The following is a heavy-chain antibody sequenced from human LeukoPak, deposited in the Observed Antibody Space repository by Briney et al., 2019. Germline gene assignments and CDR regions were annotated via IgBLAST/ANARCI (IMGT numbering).Heavy chain of an antibody. CDR2: ITGSSSNT. V-gene: IGHV3-21*01. Sequence: PGGSLRLSCAGRGFTFYNLALSWVLQAPGKGLEWVSTITGSSSNTYYAEPAKGRFTISRDDAKNSLYLQMNSLRAEDTAVYYCGRDFTYGRQGTLVTVAS. CDR3: GRDFTY. J-gene: IGHJ4*02. CDR1: GFTFYNLA.